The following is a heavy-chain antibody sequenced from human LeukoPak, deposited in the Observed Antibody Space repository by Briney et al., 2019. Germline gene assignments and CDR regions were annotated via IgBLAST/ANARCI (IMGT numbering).Heavy chain of an antibody. CDR3: AKTFGSYDILTGYYAADAFDI. D-gene: IGHD3-9*01. V-gene: IGHV3-30*18. Sequence: GGSLRLSCAASGFTFSSYGMHWVRQAPGKGLEWVAVISYDGSNKYYADFVKGRFTIPRDNSKNTLYLQMNSLRAEDTAVYYCAKTFGSYDILTGYYAADAFDIWGQGTMVTVSS. CDR2: ISYDGSNK. J-gene: IGHJ3*02. CDR1: GFTFSSYG.